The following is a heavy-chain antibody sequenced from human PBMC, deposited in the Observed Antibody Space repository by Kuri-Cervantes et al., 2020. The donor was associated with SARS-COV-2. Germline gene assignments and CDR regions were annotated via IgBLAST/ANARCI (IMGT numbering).Heavy chain of an antibody. D-gene: IGHD2-15*01. CDR1: GFTFSSYD. J-gene: IGHJ5*02. Sequence: GESLKISCAACGFTFSSYDMHWVRQATGKGLEWVSAIGTAGDTYYPGSVKGQFTISRENAKNSLYLQMNSLRAGDTAVYYCAREDRGWFDPWGQGTLVTVSS. CDR2: IGTAGDT. CDR3: AREDRGWFDP. V-gene: IGHV3-13*03.